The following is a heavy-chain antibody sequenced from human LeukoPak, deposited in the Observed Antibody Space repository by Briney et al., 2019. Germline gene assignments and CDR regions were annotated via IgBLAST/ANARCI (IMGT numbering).Heavy chain of an antibody. J-gene: IGHJ4*02. CDR3: ARTYYDILTAYNPYFDY. CDR2: ISNNGGGT. D-gene: IGHD3-9*01. CDR1: GFTFSTYG. Sequence: GGSLRLSCAASGFTFSTYGMNWVRQAPGKGLQWVSSISNNGGGTFYVESVRGRFTISRDNSKNTLYLHMNSLRAEDTAVYYCARTYYDILTAYNPYFDYWGQGTLVTVSS. V-gene: IGHV3-23*01.